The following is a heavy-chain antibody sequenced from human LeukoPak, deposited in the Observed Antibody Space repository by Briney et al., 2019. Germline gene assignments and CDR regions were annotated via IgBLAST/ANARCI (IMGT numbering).Heavy chain of an antibody. Sequence: PSETLSLTCTVSGGSISSYYWSWIRQPAGKGLEWIGRIYTSGSTNYNPSLKSRVTISVDTSKNQFSLKLSSVTAADTAVYYCAREADTAMVPRVDYWGQGTLVTVSS. CDR1: GGSISSYY. J-gene: IGHJ4*02. V-gene: IGHV4-4*07. CDR2: IYTSGST. D-gene: IGHD5-18*01. CDR3: AREADTAMVPRVDY.